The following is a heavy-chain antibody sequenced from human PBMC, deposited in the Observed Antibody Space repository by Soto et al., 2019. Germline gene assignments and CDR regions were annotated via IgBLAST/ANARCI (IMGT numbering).Heavy chain of an antibody. CDR3: ARGYDSSGYRTRDFDY. CDR2: IYYSGST. V-gene: IGHV4-31*03. CDR1: GGSISSGGYY. D-gene: IGHD3-22*01. J-gene: IGHJ4*02. Sequence: SETVSLTCTVSGGSISSGGYYWSWIRQHPGKGLEWIGYIYYSGSTYYNPSLKSRVTISVDTSKNQFSLKLSSVTAADTAVYYCARGYDSSGYRTRDFDYWGQGTLVTAPQ.